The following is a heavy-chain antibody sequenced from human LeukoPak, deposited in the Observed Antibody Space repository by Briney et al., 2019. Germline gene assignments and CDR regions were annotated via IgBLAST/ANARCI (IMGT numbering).Heavy chain of an antibody. Sequence: ASVKVSCKASGYTFIGYYMHWVRQAPGQGIEWMGWINPSTGGTNSAQKFQGRVTMTRDTSISTAYMELSRLTSDDTAIYYCARGQPYGDYNYFDPWGQGTLVTVSS. J-gene: IGHJ5*02. D-gene: IGHD4-17*01. CDR3: ARGQPYGDYNYFDP. CDR1: GYTFIGYY. V-gene: IGHV1-2*02. CDR2: INPSTGGT.